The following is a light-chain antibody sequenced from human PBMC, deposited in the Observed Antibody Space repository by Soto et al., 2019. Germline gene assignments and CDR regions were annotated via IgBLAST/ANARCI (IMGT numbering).Light chain of an antibody. J-gene: IGKJ3*01. CDR1: QSVSSY. CDR2: GAS. V-gene: IGKV3-11*01. Sequence: EIVLTQSPATLSLSPGERDTLSCRASQSVSSYLAWYQQKPGQAPRLLIYGASNRATGIPAKFSGSGSGTDFTLTISSLEPEDFAVYYCQQRSNWPRTFGPGTKVDI. CDR3: QQRSNWPRT.